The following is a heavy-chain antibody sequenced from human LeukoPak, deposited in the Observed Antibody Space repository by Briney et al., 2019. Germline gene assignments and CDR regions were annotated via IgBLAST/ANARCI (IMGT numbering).Heavy chain of an antibody. CDR2: IYSAGNT. J-gene: IGHJ3*02. CDR1: GFTVSSNY. CDR3: ARGQCNSGPRGGLDI. V-gene: IGHV3-53*01. D-gene: IGHD6-19*01. Sequence: GGSLRLSCAASGFTVSSNYMNWVRQAPGKGLEWVSVIYSAGNTYYTDSVKGRFTISRDNSKNTLYLQMNSLRAEDTAVYYCARGQCNSGPRGGLDIWGQGTKVTVSS.